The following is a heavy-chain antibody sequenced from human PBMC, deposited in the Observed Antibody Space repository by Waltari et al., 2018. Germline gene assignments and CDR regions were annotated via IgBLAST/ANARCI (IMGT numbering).Heavy chain of an antibody. V-gene: IGHV3-21*01. D-gene: IGHD7-27*01. Sequence: EVQLVESGGGLVKPGGSLRLSCAASGFTFSSYGLNWVRQAPGKGLEWVSSISSSSSYIYYADSVKGRFTISRDNAKNSLYLQMNSLRAEDTAVYYCAREGVAGDFDYWGQGTLVTVSS. CDR3: AREGVAGDFDY. CDR2: ISSSSSYI. J-gene: IGHJ4*02. CDR1: GFTFSSYG.